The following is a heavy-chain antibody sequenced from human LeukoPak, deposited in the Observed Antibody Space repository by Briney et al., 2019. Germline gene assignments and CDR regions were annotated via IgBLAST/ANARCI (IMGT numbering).Heavy chain of an antibody. J-gene: IGHJ3*01. Sequence: PGGSLRLSCAASGFTFSSCAMHWVRQAPGKGLEYVSAISSNGGSTYYANSVKGRFTISRDNSKNTLYLQMGSLRAEDMAVYYCAREHPTFGGVIVRPKPPSLWGQGTMVTVSS. CDR3: AREHPTFGGVIVRPKPPSL. V-gene: IGHV3-64*01. CDR1: GFTFSSCA. CDR2: ISSNGGST. D-gene: IGHD3-16*02.